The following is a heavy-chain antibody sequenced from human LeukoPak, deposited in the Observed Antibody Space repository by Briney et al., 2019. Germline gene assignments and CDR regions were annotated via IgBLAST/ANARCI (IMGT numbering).Heavy chain of an antibody. Sequence: PSETLSLTCAVSGYSISSGYYWGWIRQPPGKGLEWIGSIYHSGSTYHNPSLKSRVTISVDTSKNQFSLKLSSVTAADTAVYYCARLYSGSIFDYWGQGTLVTVSS. CDR3: ARLYSGSIFDY. J-gene: IGHJ4*02. D-gene: IGHD1-26*01. CDR1: GYSISSGYY. V-gene: IGHV4-38-2*01. CDR2: IYHSGST.